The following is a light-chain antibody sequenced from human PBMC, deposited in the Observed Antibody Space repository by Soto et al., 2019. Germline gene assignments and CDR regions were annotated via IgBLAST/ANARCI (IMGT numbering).Light chain of an antibody. J-gene: IGKJ2*01. Sequence: EIVLTQSPDTLSFSPGETATLSCRASQSVSSYLAWYQHKPGQAPRLLIYDASHRATGIPARFSGSGSGADFTLTISSLEPEDFAVYYCQQRRNWPMSTFGQGTKLEIK. CDR3: QQRRNWPMST. V-gene: IGKV3-11*01. CDR2: DAS. CDR1: QSVSSY.